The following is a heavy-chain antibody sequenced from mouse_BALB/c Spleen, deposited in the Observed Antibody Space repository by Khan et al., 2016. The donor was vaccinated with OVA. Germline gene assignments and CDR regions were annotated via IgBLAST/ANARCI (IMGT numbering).Heavy chain of an antibody. CDR2: IRDGGST. J-gene: IGHJ3*01. D-gene: IGHD2-2*01. Sequence: QVQLMESGPGLVAPSQSLSLRCTVSGLSLTNYCVSWVRQPPGKGLEWLGYIRDGGSTNYHSVLKSSLSISKDNSKSQFFVKLNSLQTDDTATYYCAIIEYGCDWFAYWGQGTLVTVSA. CDR3: AIIEYGCDWFAY. CDR1: GLSLTNYC. V-gene: IGHV2-3*01.